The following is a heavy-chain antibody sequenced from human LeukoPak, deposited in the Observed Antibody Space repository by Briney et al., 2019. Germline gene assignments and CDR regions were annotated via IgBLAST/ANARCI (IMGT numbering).Heavy chain of an antibody. D-gene: IGHD3-10*01. CDR3: ARPKGLYYYGSGSFSFDY. J-gene: IGHJ4*02. Sequence: GESLKISCKGSGYSLTNYWIGWVRQMPGKGLEWMGIIYPGDSDSRYSPSFQGQVTISADKSISTAYLQWSSLKASDTAIYYCARPKGLYYYGSGSFSFDYWGQGTLVTVSS. V-gene: IGHV5-51*01. CDR1: GYSLTNYW. CDR2: IYPGDSDS.